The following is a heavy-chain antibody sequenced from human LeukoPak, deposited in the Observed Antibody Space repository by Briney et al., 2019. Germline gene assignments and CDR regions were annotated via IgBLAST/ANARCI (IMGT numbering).Heavy chain of an antibody. CDR1: GFTFSSYA. V-gene: IGHV3-23*01. D-gene: IGHD3-10*01. J-gene: IGHJ6*02. CDR2: ISGGGGGA. Sequence: GGSLRLSCAASGFTFSSYAMSWVRQAPGKGLEWVSVISGGGGGAYYADSLKGRFTISRDNAKNTLYLQMNSLRADDTAVYYCAKGPYYGSGSSYYYYGLDVWGQGTTVTVSS. CDR3: AKGPYYGSGSSYYYYGLDV.